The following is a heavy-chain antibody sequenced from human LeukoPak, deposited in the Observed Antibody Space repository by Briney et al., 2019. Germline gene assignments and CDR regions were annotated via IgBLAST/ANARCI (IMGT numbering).Heavy chain of an antibody. Sequence: PEGSLRLSCAASGFXFSDYYISWTRQAPGKGLEWVSYISSSSTYIVYPDSVKGRLTISRDNAKNSLYLQMNSLRVEDTAVYYCARVSCSTTSCYDRAFDIWGQGTMVTVSS. V-gene: IGHV3-11*06. CDR2: ISSSSTYI. CDR3: ARVSCSTTSCYDRAFDI. D-gene: IGHD2-2*01. CDR1: GFXFSDYY. J-gene: IGHJ3*02.